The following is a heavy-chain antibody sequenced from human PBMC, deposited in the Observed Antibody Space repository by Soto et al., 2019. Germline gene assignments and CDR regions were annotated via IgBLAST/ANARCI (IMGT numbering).Heavy chain of an antibody. D-gene: IGHD6-6*01. CDR2: IIPIFGTA. CDR3: ARDGAKQLGSLGY. V-gene: IGHV1-69*05. CDR1: GGTFSSYA. Sequence: QVQLVQSGAEVKKPGASVKVSCKASGGTFSSYAISWVRQAPGQGLEWMGGIIPIFGTANYAQKFQGRVTITRDEGTSTGYMELSSLRSEDTAVYYCARDGAKQLGSLGYWGQGSLVAVSS. J-gene: IGHJ4*02.